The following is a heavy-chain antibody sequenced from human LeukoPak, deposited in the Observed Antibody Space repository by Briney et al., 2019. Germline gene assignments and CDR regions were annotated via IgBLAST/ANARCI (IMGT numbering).Heavy chain of an antibody. V-gene: IGHV3-23*01. CDR3: ARGLQRHVDTTMISRLWDY. CDR1: GFTFSTYA. CDR2: ISGSTGRT. J-gene: IGHJ4*02. D-gene: IGHD5-18*01. Sequence: PLGSLRLSCAAPGFTFSTYAMSWVRQAPGKGLEWVSAISGSTGRTYYADSVKGRFTISRDNSKNTLYLQMNNLRAEDRAVYYCARGLQRHVDTTMISRLWDYWGQGTLVTVSS.